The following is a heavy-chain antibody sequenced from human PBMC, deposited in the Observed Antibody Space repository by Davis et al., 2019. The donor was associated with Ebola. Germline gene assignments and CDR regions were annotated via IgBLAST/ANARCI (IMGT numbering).Heavy chain of an antibody. CDR1: GYTFTGYY. D-gene: IGHD3-22*01. J-gene: IGHJ6*02. CDR2: INPSGGST. Sequence: AASVKVSCKASGYTFTGYYMHWVRQAPGQGLEWMGIINPSGGSTSYAQKFQGRVTMTRDTSTSTVYMELSSLRSEDTAVYYCARDLLPYYYDSSGYYRYYYYYGMDVWGQGTTVTVSS. V-gene: IGHV1-46*01. CDR3: ARDLLPYYYDSSGYYRYYYYYGMDV.